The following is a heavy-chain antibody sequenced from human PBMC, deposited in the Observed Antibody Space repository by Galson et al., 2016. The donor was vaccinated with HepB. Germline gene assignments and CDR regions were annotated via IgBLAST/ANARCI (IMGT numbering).Heavy chain of an antibody. CDR1: GFSFSSYE. CDR2: ISINGTAK. V-gene: IGHV3-48*03. J-gene: IGHJ4*02. CDR3: ARAIYYDAVY. D-gene: IGHD3-3*01. Sequence: SLRLSCAASGFSFSSYEMIWVRQAPGKGLEWVSHISINGTAKYYADSVKGRFTISRDNAQKSLYLQMDSLRAEDTAIYYCARAIYYDAVYWGKGIMVTVSS.